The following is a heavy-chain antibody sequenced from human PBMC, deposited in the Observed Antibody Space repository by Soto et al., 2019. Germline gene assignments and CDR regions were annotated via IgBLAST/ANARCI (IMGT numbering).Heavy chain of an antibody. J-gene: IGHJ4*02. CDR3: AKDTRITRFDY. Sequence: GGSLRLSCAASGSTFSSYGMHWVRQAPGKGLEWVAVISYDGSNKYYADSVKGRFTISRDNSKNTLYLQMNSLRAEDTAVYYCAKDTRITRFDYWGQGTLVTVSS. V-gene: IGHV3-30*18. D-gene: IGHD2-2*01. CDR1: GSTFSSYG. CDR2: ISYDGSNK.